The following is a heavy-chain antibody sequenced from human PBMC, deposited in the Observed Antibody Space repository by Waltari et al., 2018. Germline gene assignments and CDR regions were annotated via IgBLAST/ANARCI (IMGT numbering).Heavy chain of an antibody. CDR1: GGTFSSYA. CDR3: AGGGSSGYFDY. CDR2: IIPSFGTA. Sequence: QVQLVQSGAEVKKPGSSVKVSCKASGGTFSSYAISWVRQAPGQGLEWMGGIIPSFGTANYEQKFQGRVTMTRDTSTSTVYMELSSLRSEDTAVYYCAGGGSSGYFDYWGQGTLVTVSS. D-gene: IGHD3-22*01. V-gene: IGHV1-69*06. J-gene: IGHJ4*02.